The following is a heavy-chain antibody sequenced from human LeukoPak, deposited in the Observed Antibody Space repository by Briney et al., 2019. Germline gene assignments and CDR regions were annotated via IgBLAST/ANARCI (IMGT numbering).Heavy chain of an antibody. CDR2: TYYRSKWFN. J-gene: IGHJ6*02. Sequence: SQTLSLTCAISGDSVSSNSAAWTWIRQSPSRGLEWLGRTYYRSKWFNDYAVSVKSRITINPDTSKNQFSLQLSSVTAADTAVYYCARTRKWDCSGGSCYSYYYYYYGMDVWGQGTTVTVSS. CDR1: GDSVSSNSAA. V-gene: IGHV6-1*01. D-gene: IGHD2-15*01. CDR3: ARTRKWDCSGGSCYSYYYYYYGMDV.